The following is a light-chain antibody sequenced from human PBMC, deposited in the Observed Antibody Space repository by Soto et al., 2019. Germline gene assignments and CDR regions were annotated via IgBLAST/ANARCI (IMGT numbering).Light chain of an antibody. CDR3: CSLTSGATLV. CDR1: SSDVGSHNF. Sequence: QSALTQPASVSGSPGQSITISCTGTSSDVGSHNFVSWYQQYPGKAPKLLIYEASKRPSGLSNRFSGSKSGNTASLTISGLQAEDEADYYCCSLTSGATLVFGGGTKVTVL. J-gene: IGLJ3*02. CDR2: EAS. V-gene: IGLV2-23*01.